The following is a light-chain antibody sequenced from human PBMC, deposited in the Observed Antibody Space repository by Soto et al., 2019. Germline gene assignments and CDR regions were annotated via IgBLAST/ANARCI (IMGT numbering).Light chain of an antibody. V-gene: IGLV1-40*01. CDR2: DKN. CDR1: SSNIGAGYD. Sequence: QSVLTQPPSVSGAPGQRVTISCTVSSSNIGAGYDVHWYQQLPGTAPKVLIYDKNSRPSGVPDRFADSKSGTSASLAISSLQADDEANYYCQCFDSSLSGWVFGGGTKVTVL. CDR3: QCFDSSLSGWV. J-gene: IGLJ3*02.